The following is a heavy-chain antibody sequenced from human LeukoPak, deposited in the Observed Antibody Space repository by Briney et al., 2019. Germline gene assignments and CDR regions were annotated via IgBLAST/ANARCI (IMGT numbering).Heavy chain of an antibody. J-gene: IGHJ4*02. V-gene: IGHV3-33*06. D-gene: IGHD4-17*01. CDR2: IWYDGSNK. CDR3: AKSSHLGVTVTADY. Sequence: PGRSLRLSCAASGFTFSSYGMHWVRQAPGKGLEWVAVIWYDGSNKYYADSVKGRFTISRDNSKNTLYLQMNSLRAEDTAVYYCAKSSHLGVTVTADYWGQRTLVTVSS. CDR1: GFTFSSYG.